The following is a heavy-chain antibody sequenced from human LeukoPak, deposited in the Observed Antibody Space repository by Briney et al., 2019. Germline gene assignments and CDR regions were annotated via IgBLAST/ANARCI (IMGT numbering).Heavy chain of an antibody. CDR2: IYSYGNT. V-gene: IGHV3-53*04. D-gene: IGHD5-12*01. CDR3: EGASGYSGSRRWFDP. Sequence: TLRPSCAASGFTPRSNYMSGVRQAPQEGLEWGSFIYSYGNTYYTDFVKGRFTISRHTSENTLYLQMNRLRAEDTAVYYCEGASGYSGSRRWFDPWGQGTLVTVSS. CDR1: GFTPRSNY. J-gene: IGHJ5*02.